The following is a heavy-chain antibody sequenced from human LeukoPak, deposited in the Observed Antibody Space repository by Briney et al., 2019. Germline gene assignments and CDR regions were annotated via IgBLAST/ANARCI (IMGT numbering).Heavy chain of an antibody. Sequence: GGSLRLSCAASGFTFSSYWMSWVRQAPGKGLEWVANIKQDGSEKYHVDSVKGRFTISRDNAKNSLYLQMNSLRAEDTAVYYCARLSYYDSSGYYYGLDYWGQGTLVTVSS. J-gene: IGHJ4*02. CDR2: IKQDGSEK. V-gene: IGHV3-7*01. D-gene: IGHD3-22*01. CDR1: GFTFSSYW. CDR3: ARLSYYDSSGYYYGLDY.